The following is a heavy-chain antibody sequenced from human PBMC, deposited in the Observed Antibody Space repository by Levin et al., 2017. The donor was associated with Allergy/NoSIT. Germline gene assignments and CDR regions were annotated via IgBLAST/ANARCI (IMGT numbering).Heavy chain of an antibody. J-gene: IGHJ4*02. V-gene: IGHV3-11*01. CDR3: ARRTRNYVPYFDY. CDR1: GFTFSDYY. CDR2: ISSSGSTI. Sequence: GESLKISCAASGFTFSDYYMSWIRQAPGKGLEWVSYISSSGSTIYYADSVKGRFTISRDNAKNSLYLQMNSLRAEDTAVYYCARRTRNYVPYFDYWGQGTLVTVSS. D-gene: IGHD4-11*01.